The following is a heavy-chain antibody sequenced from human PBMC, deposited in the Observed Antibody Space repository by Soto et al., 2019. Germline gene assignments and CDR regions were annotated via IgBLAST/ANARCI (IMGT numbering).Heavy chain of an antibody. CDR2: FFHSGST. CDR3: ARGKLSDYVWGSYRYHFDY. D-gene: IGHD3-16*02. CDR1: GGSFLTSSYY. V-gene: IGHV4-39*07. Sequence: SETLSLTCTVSGGSFLTSSYYWGWIRQPPGKGLEWIGTFFHSGSTNYNPSLKSRVTISVDTSKNQFSLKLSSVTAADTAVYYCARGKLSDYVWGSYRYHFDYWGQGTVVTVSS. J-gene: IGHJ4*02.